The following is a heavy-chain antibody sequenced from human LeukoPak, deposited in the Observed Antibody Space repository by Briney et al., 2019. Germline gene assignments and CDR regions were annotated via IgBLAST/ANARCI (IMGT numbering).Heavy chain of an antibody. CDR1: GFTFSTYA. CDR3: ARERYDSRWYTFGS. Sequence: GGSLRLSCAASGFTFSTYAMYWVRQAPGKGLEWVAVISYDESRKYFADSVKGRFTISRDNSKNTLYLLMNSLRAEDTAVYYCARERYDSRWYTFGSWGQGTLVTVSS. J-gene: IGHJ4*02. V-gene: IGHV3-30-3*01. D-gene: IGHD3-22*01. CDR2: ISYDESRK.